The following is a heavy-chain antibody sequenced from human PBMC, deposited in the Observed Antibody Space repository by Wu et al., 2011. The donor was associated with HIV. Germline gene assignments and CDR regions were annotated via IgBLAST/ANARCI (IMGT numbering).Heavy chain of an antibody. V-gene: IGHV1-69*14. J-gene: IGHJ3*02. D-gene: IGHD1-26*01. CDR1: GGTFSGYA. CDR2: IIPIFNTA. CDR3: ARDRGWEQTGDAFDI. Sequence: QVQLVQSGAEVKKPGSSVKVFCKASGGTFSGYAISWVRQAPGQGLEWIGGIIPIFNTANYAQKFQGRVTITADKSTSTAYMELSSLRSGDTAVYYCARDRGWEQTGDAFDIWGQGTMVTVSS.